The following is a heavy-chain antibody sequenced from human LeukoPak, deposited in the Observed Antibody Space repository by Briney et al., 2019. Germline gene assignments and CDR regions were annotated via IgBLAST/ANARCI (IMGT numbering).Heavy chain of an antibody. CDR3: AKDTPPDI. J-gene: IGHJ3*02. Sequence: VLVWVSGITWNSGSIGYADSVERRFTISRDNAKNSLYLQMNSLRAEDTALYYCAKDTPPDIWGQGTMVTVSS. V-gene: IGHV3-9*01. CDR2: ITWNSGSI.